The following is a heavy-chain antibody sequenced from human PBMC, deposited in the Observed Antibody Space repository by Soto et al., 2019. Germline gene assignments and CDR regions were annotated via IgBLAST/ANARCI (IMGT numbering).Heavy chain of an antibody. CDR3: ARYGGTAIWYFDI. J-gene: IGHJ2*01. V-gene: IGHV4-34*01. Sequence: QVRLQQWGAGLLKPSETLSLTCAVYGASFTGYYWTWLRQSPGKGLEWIGEVSHSGTAKYNPSLKSRVTISLDTSQSQFSLELTSVTAADTAVYYCARYGGTAIWYFDIWGRGTSVRGSS. D-gene: IGHD2-15*01. CDR2: VSHSGTA. CDR1: GASFTGYY.